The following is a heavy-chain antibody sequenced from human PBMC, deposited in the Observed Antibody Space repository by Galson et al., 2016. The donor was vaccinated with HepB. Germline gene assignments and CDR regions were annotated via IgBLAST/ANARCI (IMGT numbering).Heavy chain of an antibody. CDR2: IGDSTTM. CDR3: VRDYNYAFDI. Sequence: SLRLSCAASGFTFNIYTMNWVRQAPGKGLGWVSYIGDSTTMYHADSVKGRFTISRDDAKNSLYLQMNSLRDDDTALYYCVRDYNYAFDIWGQGTMVTVSS. V-gene: IGHV3-48*02. CDR1: GFTFNIYT. J-gene: IGHJ3*02. D-gene: IGHD5-24*01.